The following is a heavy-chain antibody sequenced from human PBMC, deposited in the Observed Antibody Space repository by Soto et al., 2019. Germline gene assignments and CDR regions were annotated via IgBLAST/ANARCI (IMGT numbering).Heavy chain of an antibody. D-gene: IGHD2-2*01. CDR2: MNPNSGNT. CDR1: GYTFTSYD. V-gene: IGHV1-8*01. CDR3: ARGLEDVVVPAAFYYYYYMDV. Sequence: ASVKVSCKASGYTFTSYDINWVRQATGQGLEWMGWMNPNSGNTGYAQKFQGRVTMTRNTSISTAYMELSSLRSEDTAVYYCARGLEDVVVPAAFYYYYYMDVWGKGTTVTVSS. J-gene: IGHJ6*03.